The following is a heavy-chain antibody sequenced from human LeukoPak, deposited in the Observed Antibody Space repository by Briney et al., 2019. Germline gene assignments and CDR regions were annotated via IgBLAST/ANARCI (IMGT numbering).Heavy chain of an antibody. CDR3: ARVHYDILTGYLVDY. J-gene: IGHJ4*02. Sequence: KPSETLSLTCAVYGGSFSGYYWSWIRQPPGKGLEWIGEINHSGSTNYNPSLKSRVTISVDTSKNQFSLKLSSVTAADTAVYYCARVHYDILTGYLVDYWGQGTLVTVSS. D-gene: IGHD3-9*01. CDR1: GGSFSGYY. V-gene: IGHV4-34*01. CDR2: INHSGST.